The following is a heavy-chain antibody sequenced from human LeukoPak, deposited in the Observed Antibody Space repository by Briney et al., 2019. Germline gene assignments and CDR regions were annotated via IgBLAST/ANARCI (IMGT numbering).Heavy chain of an antibody. CDR2: IYYSGST. J-gene: IGHJ3*02. CDR3: ARVPLTAVWGAFDI. Sequence: SETLSLTSTVSGGSISSYYWSWIRQPPGKGLEWIGYIYYSGSTNYNPSLKSRVTISVDTSKNQFSLKLSSVTAADTAVYYCARVPLTAVWGAFDIWGQGTMVTVSS. D-gene: IGHD2-21*02. CDR1: GGSISSYY. V-gene: IGHV4-59*01.